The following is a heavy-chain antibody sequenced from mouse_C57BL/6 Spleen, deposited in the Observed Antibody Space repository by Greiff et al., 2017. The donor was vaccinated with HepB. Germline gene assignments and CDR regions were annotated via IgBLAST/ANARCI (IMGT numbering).Heavy chain of an antibody. CDR3: ARHDYDVGFAY. Sequence: QVQLQQSGAELMKPGASVKLSCKATGYTFTGYWIEWVKQRPGHGLEWIGEILAGSGSTNYNEKFKGKATFTADTSSNTAYMQLSSLTTEDSAIYYCARHDYDVGFAYWGQGTLVTVSA. CDR1: GYTFTGYW. CDR2: ILAGSGST. J-gene: IGHJ3*01. V-gene: IGHV1-9*01. D-gene: IGHD2-4*01.